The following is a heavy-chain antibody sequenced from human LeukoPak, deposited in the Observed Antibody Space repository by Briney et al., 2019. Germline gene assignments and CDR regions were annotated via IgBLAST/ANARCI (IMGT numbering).Heavy chain of an antibody. CDR2: ISGSGEST. CDR1: TFTFSSCA. V-gene: IGHV3-23*01. D-gene: IGHD1-1*01. CDR3: ARVRTGIATNFDY. Sequence: GGSLRLSCAASTFTFSSCAMNWVRQAPGKGLEWVSAISGSGESTYYADSVKGRFTISRDNSKNTLFLQMTSLRPEDTAVYYCARVRTGIATNFDYWGHGTLVTVSS. J-gene: IGHJ4*01.